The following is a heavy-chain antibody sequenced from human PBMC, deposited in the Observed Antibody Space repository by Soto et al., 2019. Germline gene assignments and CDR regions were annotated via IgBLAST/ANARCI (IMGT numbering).Heavy chain of an antibody. CDR3: ASEHYDFWSGYSDY. V-gene: IGHV3-66*01. J-gene: IGHJ4*02. D-gene: IGHD3-3*01. Sequence: ESGGGLVQPGGSLRLSCAASGFTVSSNYMTWVRQAPGKGLEWVSVIFGDGSTYYADSVKGRFTISRDNSKNTLYLQMNSLRAEDTAVYYCASEHYDFWSGYSDYWGQGTLVTVSS. CDR2: IFGDGST. CDR1: GFTVSSNY.